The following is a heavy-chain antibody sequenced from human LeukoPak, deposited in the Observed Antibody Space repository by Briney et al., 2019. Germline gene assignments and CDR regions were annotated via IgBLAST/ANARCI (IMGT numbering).Heavy chain of an antibody. V-gene: IGHV4-31*03. CDR1: GGSISSGGHY. Sequence: SQTLSLTCTVSGGSISSGGHYWSWIRQHPGKGLEWIGYIYYSGSTYYNPSLKSRVTISVDTSKNQFSLKLSSVTAADTAVYYCARQGVVTQFDYWGQGTLVTVSS. CDR3: ARQGVVTQFDY. CDR2: IYYSGST. J-gene: IGHJ4*02. D-gene: IGHD3-3*01.